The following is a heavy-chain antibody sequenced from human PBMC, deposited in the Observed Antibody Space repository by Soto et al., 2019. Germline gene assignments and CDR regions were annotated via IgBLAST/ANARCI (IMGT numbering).Heavy chain of an antibody. CDR1: GGTFSSYA. D-gene: IGHD2-15*01. V-gene: IGHV1-69*06. CDR3: ARDKDMAPMAGYAY. CDR2: IIPMVNTT. J-gene: IGHJ4*02. Sequence: QVQLVQSGTEVKKPGSSVKVSCKASGGTFSSYAISWVRQAPGQGLEWMGGIIPMVNTTNYAQRFQGRGTSTAANSTSTDHMALTSMRSEDTAVYYCARDKDMAPMAGYAYWGQGTLVTVPS.